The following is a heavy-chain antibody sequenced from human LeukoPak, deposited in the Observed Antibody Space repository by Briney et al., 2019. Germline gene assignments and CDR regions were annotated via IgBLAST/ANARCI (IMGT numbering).Heavy chain of an antibody. CDR2: IFPGDSGT. CDR3: ARPRYSYDEPFDY. D-gene: IGHD5-18*01. V-gene: IGHV5-51*01. Sequence: GESLKISCKGSGYSFTSYWIGWVRQMPGKGLEWMGIIFPGDSGTTYSPSFQGQVTISADKSISTAYLQWSSLKASDTAMYYCARPRYSYDEPFDYWGQGTLVTVSS. CDR1: GYSFTSYW. J-gene: IGHJ4*02.